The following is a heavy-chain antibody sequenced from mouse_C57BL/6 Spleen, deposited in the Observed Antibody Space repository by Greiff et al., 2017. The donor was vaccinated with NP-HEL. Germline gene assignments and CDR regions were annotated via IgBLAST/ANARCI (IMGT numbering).Heavy chain of an antibody. D-gene: IGHD1-1*01. CDR3: TGSYYYGSSYFDY. V-gene: IGHV6-3*01. CDR2: IRLKSDNYAT. Sequence: EVKLMESGGGLVQPGGSMKLSCVASGFTFSNYWMNWVRQSPEKGLEWVAQIRLKSDNYATHYAESVKGRFTISRDDSKSSVYVQMNNLRAEDTGIYYCTGSYYYGSSYFDYWGQGTTLTVSS. J-gene: IGHJ2*01. CDR1: GFTFSNYW.